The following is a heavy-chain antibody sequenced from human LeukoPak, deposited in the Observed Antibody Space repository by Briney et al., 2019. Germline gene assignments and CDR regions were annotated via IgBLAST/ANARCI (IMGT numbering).Heavy chain of an antibody. D-gene: IGHD2/OR15-2a*01. CDR1: GFTFSRYW. Sequence: PGGSLRLSCAASGFTFSRYWMHWLRQAPGKGLVWVSRISTDGSSTSYADSVKGRFTISRDNGKNTLYLQMNGLRAEDTAVYYCASYLTSIPSGMDVWGQGTTVTVSS. V-gene: IGHV3-74*01. J-gene: IGHJ6*02. CDR2: ISTDGSST. CDR3: ASYLTSIPSGMDV.